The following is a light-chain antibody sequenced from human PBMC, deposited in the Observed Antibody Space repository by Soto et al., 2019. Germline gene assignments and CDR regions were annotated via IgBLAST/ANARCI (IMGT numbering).Light chain of an antibody. J-gene: IGKJ5*01. CDR2: DAS. CDR3: EQYDIPPIT. CDR1: QGISSY. V-gene: IGKV1-33*01. Sequence: DIQLTQSPSSLSASVGDRVTITCRVSQGISSYLNWYRQKPGKAPNLLIYDASNLEIGVPSRFSGSGSGTHFTFTIRRQQTEDIGTEYSEQYDIPPITCGGGTRLEIK.